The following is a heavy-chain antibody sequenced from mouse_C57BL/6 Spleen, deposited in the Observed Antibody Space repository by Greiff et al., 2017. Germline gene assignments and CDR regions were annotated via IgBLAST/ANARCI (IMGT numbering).Heavy chain of an antibody. Sequence: QVHVKQSGAELVKPGASVKMSCKASGYTFTTYPIEWMKQNHGKSLEWIGNFHPHNDDTKYNAKFKGKATLTVEQSSSTVYLELSRLASDGSAVYYCARRGDYGNPSWFAYWGQGTLVTVSA. CDR1: GYTFTTYP. J-gene: IGHJ3*01. V-gene: IGHV1-47*01. D-gene: IGHD2-1*01. CDR2: FHPHNDDT. CDR3: ARRGDYGNPSWFAY.